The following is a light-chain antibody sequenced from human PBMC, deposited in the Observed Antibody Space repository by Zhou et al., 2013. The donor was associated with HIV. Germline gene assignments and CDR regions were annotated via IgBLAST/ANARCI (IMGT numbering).Light chain of an antibody. V-gene: IGKV1-5*03. CDR2: KAS. CDR3: LQYSSYSLT. CDR1: QSISHW. J-gene: IGKJ2*01. Sequence: DIQMTQSPTTLSASVGDRVSITCRASQSISHWLAWYQQRPGKAPKLLIYKASTLQSGVPSRFSGGGSGTEFTLTISSLQPDDFASYYCLQYSSYSLTFGLGDLSWRSN.